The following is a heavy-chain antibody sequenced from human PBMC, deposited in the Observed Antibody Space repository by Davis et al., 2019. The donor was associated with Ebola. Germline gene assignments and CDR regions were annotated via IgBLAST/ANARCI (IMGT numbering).Heavy chain of an antibody. CDR2: IIPIFGTA. V-gene: IGHV1-69*13. CDR3: AREERYYDSSGYYVDY. Sequence: SVKVSCKASGDTFSTYAISWVRQAPGQGLEWMGGIIPIFGTANYAQKFQGRVTITADESTSTAYMELSSLRSEDTAVYYCAREERYYDSSGYYVDYWGQGTLVTVSS. CDR1: GDTFSTYA. J-gene: IGHJ4*02. D-gene: IGHD3-22*01.